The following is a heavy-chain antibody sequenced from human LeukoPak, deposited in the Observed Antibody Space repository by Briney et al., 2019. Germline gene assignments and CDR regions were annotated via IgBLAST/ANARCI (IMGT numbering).Heavy chain of an antibody. CDR3: AILNDVPTQTYFDY. Sequence: ASVKVSCKVSGYTLTELSMHWVRQAPGKGFEWMGGFDPEDGETIYAQKFQGRVTMTEDTSTDTAYMELSSLRSEDTAVYYCAILNDVPTQTYFDYWGQGTLVTVSS. J-gene: IGHJ4*02. CDR2: FDPEDGET. V-gene: IGHV1-24*01. D-gene: IGHD1-1*01. CDR1: GYTLTELS.